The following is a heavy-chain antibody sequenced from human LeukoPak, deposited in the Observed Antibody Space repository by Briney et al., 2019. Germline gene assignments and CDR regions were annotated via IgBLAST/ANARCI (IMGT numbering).Heavy chain of an antibody. Sequence: GGSLRLSCAASGFSFSSYEMNWVRQAPGKGLEWISYISASGTLTHYADSVEGRFTISRDNSKNTLYLQMNSLRAEDTAVYYCARDLSSSWSDPPWGQGTLVTVSS. CDR1: GFSFSSYE. CDR2: ISASGTLT. D-gene: IGHD6-13*01. J-gene: IGHJ5*02. V-gene: IGHV3-48*03. CDR3: ARDLSSSWSDPP.